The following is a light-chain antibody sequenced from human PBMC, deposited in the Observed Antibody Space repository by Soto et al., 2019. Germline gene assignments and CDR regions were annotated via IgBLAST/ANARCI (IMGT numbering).Light chain of an antibody. CDR1: QSVSSY. V-gene: IGKV3-11*01. J-gene: IGKJ2*01. CDR3: QQYNSSPYT. CDR2: DAS. Sequence: EIVLTQSPATLSLSPGERATLSCRASQSVSSYLAWYQQKPGQAPRLLIYDASNRATGIPARFSGSGSGTDFTLTISSLQPDDFATYYCQQYNSSPYTFGQGTKLEIK.